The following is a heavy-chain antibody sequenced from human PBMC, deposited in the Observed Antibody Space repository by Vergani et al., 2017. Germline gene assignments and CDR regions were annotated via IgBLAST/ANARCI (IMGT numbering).Heavy chain of an antibody. V-gene: IGHV3-30*03. CDR1: GFPFSDYG. Sequence: QVQLVESGGGEVQPGRSLRLSCSAAGFPFSDYGVHWVRQAPGKGLEWVSVKSYDGNKKNYADSVKGRFTISRDNSKNTLYLEMNDLRAEDTAVYYCARDFLTRVTTLDYYYTCVCDKGTTVTVSS. J-gene: IGHJ6*03. CDR2: KSYDGNKK. CDR3: ARDFLTRVTTLDYYYTCV. D-gene: IGHD1-1*01.